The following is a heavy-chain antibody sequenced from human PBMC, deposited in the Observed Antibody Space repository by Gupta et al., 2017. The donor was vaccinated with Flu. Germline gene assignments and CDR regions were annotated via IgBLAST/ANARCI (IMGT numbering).Heavy chain of an antibody. CDR2: VNPGPGSA. CDR3: ARDIARGGDS. V-gene: IGHV1-46*01. J-gene: IGHJ4*02. Sequence: QVQLVQSGAEVKKPGASAKVSCKASGYTFTSHYIHWVRRAPGQGPEWMGVVNPGPGSAVYAQKFQGRITMTSDTSTSTVYMEVNSLRSEDTVIYFCARDIARGGDSWGQGTLVTVSS. D-gene: IGHD3-10*01. CDR1: GYTFTSHY.